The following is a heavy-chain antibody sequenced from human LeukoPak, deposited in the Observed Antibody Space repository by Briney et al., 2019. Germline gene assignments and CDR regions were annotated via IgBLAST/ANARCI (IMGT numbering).Heavy chain of an antibody. J-gene: IGHJ2*01. D-gene: IGHD6-19*01. CDR2: IYYSGST. Sequence: SESLSLTCTVSGDSISSNDYYWIWVRQPPGKGLEWIGYIYYSGSTNYNPSLNSRATISLDMSKRQFSLNLSSVTAADTAVYYCARPENSPYSSFDLWGRGTLVIVSS. V-gene: IGHV4-61*05. CDR1: GDSISSNDYY. CDR3: ARPENSPYSSFDL.